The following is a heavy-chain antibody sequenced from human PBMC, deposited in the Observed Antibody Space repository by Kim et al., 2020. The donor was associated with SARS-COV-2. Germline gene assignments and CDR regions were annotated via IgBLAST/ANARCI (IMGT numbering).Heavy chain of an antibody. CDR3: ARGSSEWELIDY. CDR2: IGSSSSTI. Sequence: GGSLRLSCAASGFTFSSYSMNWVRQAPGKGLEWVSYIGSSSSTIYYADSVKGRFTISRDNTKNSLYLQMNSLRDEDTAVYYCARGSSEWELIDYWGQGTLVTVSS. D-gene: IGHD1-26*01. J-gene: IGHJ4*02. V-gene: IGHV3-48*02. CDR1: GFTFSSYS.